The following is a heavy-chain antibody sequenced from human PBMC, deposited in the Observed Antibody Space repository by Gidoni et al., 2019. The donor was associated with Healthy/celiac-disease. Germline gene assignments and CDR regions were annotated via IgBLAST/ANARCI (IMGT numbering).Heavy chain of an antibody. V-gene: IGHV4-38-2*02. D-gene: IGHD6-6*01. J-gene: IGHJ4*02. CDR1: GYSISSGYY. CDR3: AREKVAGSSSVAFDY. CDR2: IYHSGST. Sequence: QVQLQESGPGLVKPSETLSLTCTVSGYSISSGYYWGWIRQPPGKGLEWIGGIYHSGSTYYNPSLKSRVTISVDTSKNQFSLKLSSVTAADTAVYYCAREKVAGSSSVAFDYWGQGTLVTVSS.